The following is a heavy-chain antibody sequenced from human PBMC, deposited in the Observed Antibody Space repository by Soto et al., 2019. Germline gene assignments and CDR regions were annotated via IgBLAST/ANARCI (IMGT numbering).Heavy chain of an antibody. J-gene: IGHJ4*02. D-gene: IGHD2-15*01. CDR1: GFTFSSYA. Sequence: EVQLLESGGGLVQPGGSLRLSCAASGFTFSSYAMSWVRLAPGTGLEWFSSIGGSGGTYYADSVKGRFTISRDNSKNMLYLHLNSLRAEDTAMYYCAKGQGWSSYYDSWGQGTLVTVSS. CDR2: IGGSGGT. V-gene: IGHV3-23*01. CDR3: AKGQGWSSYYDS.